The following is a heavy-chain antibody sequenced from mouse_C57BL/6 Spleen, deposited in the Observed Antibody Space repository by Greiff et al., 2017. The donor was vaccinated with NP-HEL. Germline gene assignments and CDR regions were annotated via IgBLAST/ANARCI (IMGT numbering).Heavy chain of an antibody. V-gene: IGHV5-4*03. CDR3: APHYDSFAY. CDR1: GFTFSSYA. D-gene: IGHD2-4*01. CDR2: ISDGGSYT. Sequence: DVMLVESGGGLVKPGGSLKLSCAASGFTFSSYAMSWVRQTPEKRLEWVATISDGGSYTYYPDNVKGRFTISRDNAKNNLYLQMSHLKSEDTAMYYCAPHYDSFAYWGQGTLVTVSA. J-gene: IGHJ3*01.